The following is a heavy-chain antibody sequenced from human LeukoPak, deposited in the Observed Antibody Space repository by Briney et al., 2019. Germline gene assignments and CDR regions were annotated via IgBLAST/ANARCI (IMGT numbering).Heavy chain of an antibody. D-gene: IGHD4-23*01. CDR1: GFTFSGYA. V-gene: IGHV3-23*01. Sequence: GGSLRLSCAASGFTFSGYAMSWVRQAPGKGLEWVSGISGRGDNTYYADSVKGRFTISRDNSRNTLRLQMNSLRDEDTAVYYCAKRVQGNTGPFHCWGQGTLASVSS. J-gene: IGHJ4*02. CDR3: AKRVQGNTGPFHC. CDR2: ISGRGDNT.